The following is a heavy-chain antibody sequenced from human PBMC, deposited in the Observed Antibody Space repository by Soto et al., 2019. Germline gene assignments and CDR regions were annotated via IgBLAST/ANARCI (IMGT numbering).Heavy chain of an antibody. D-gene: IGHD4-17*01. CDR1: GFTFSSYA. CDR3: ARAPTTVTTSYYFDY. J-gene: IGHJ4*02. Sequence: QVQLVESGGGVVQPGRSLRLSCAASGFTFSSYAMHWVRQAPGKGLEWVALISYDGSNKYYADSVKGRFTISRDNSKNTLYLQLNSLRPEDTAVYFCARAPTTVTTSYYFDYWGQGTLVTVSS. V-gene: IGHV3-30-3*01. CDR2: ISYDGSNK.